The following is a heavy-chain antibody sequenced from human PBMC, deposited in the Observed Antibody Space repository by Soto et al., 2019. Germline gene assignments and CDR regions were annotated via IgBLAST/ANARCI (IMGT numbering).Heavy chain of an antibody. V-gene: IGHV3-33*01. CDR3: ARDVEPNLRDYYGSGSLDY. D-gene: IGHD3-10*01. CDR1: GFTFSSYG. Sequence: GGSLRLSCAASGFTFSSYGMHWVRQAPGKGLEWVAVIWYDGSNKYYADSVKGRFTTSRDNSKNTLFLQMNSLRVEDTAVYYCARDVEPNLRDYYGSGSLDYWGQGTLVTVSS. CDR2: IWYDGSNK. J-gene: IGHJ4*02.